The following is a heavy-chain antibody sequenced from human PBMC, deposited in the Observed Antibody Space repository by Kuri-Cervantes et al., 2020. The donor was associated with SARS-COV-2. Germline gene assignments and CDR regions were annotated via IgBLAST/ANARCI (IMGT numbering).Heavy chain of an antibody. CDR1: GGSISSGSYY. D-gene: IGHD3-3*01. Sequence: SETLSLTCTVSGGSISSGSYYWSWIRQPAGKGLEWIGRIYTSGSTNYNPSLKSRVTISVDTSKNQFSLKLSSVTAADTAVYYCARGTYDFWSGYMGYFDYWAQGPL. V-gene: IGHV4-61*02. J-gene: IGHJ4*02. CDR3: ARGTYDFWSGYMGYFDY. CDR2: IYTSGST.